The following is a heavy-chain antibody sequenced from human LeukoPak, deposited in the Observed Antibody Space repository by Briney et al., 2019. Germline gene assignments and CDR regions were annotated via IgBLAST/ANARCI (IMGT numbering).Heavy chain of an antibody. Sequence: EASVKVSCKASGYTFTSCDINWVRQATGQRLEWMGWMNPNSGDTGYAQNFQGRVSITRDTSISTAYMELSSLRSEDTAVYYCTRDMTGAAAADDAFDIWGQGTMVTVSS. CDR1: GYTFTSCD. V-gene: IGHV1-8*03. CDR2: MNPNSGDT. D-gene: IGHD6-13*01. CDR3: TRDMTGAAAADDAFDI. J-gene: IGHJ3*02.